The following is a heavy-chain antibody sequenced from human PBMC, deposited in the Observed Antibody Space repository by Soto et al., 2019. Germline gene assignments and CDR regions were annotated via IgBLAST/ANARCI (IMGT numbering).Heavy chain of an antibody. Sequence: EVHLVESGGGLVQPGGSLRLSCAASGFTFSSYSLNWVRQAPGKGLEWVPYITSSGTTVYYADSVRGRFTISRDNAKNSLYLQMNSLRDDDTAVYYCARGSSNWAYYFDFWGQGTLVTVSS. J-gene: IGHJ4*02. CDR3: ARGSSNWAYYFDF. CDR1: GFTFSSYS. D-gene: IGHD6-13*01. V-gene: IGHV3-48*02. CDR2: ITSSGTTV.